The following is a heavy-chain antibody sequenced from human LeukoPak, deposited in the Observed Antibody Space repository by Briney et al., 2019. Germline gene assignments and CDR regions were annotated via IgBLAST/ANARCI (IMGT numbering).Heavy chain of an antibody. CDR1: GFTFNNYN. CDR2: ISGSGGST. J-gene: IGHJ6*03. D-gene: IGHD3-10*01. V-gene: IGHV3-23*01. Sequence: TGGSLRLSCAASGFTFNNYNINWVRQAPGKGLEWVSAISGSGGSTYYADSVKGRFTISRDNSKNTLYLQMNSLRAEDTAVYYCAKEGVGFGELLYYYYYMDVWGKGTTVTISS. CDR3: AKEGVGFGELLYYYYYMDV.